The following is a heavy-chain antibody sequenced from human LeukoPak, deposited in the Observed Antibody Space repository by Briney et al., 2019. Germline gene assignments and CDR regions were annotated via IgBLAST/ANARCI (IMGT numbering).Heavy chain of an antibody. CDR1: GFSLTDSS. CDR2: IRNKASTYAT. J-gene: IGHJ4*02. D-gene: IGHD2-21*02. CDR3: TANGDNSDF. Sequence: GGSLRLSCAASGFSLTDSSVHWVRQASGKGLEWLGRIRNKASTYATAYAASVRGRFTISRDDSKHTAYLQMSSLKTDDTAVYYCTANGDNSDFWGQGTLVTVSS. V-gene: IGHV3-73*01.